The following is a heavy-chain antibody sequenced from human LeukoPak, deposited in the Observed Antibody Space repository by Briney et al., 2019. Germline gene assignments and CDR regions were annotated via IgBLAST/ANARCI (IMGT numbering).Heavy chain of an antibody. D-gene: IGHD5-18*01. J-gene: IGHJ3*02. CDR3: ARWIQLWFNNAFDI. V-gene: IGHV4-59*01. CDR1: GGSINSYY. Sequence: SETLSLTCTVSGGSINSYYWSWIRQPPGKGLEWIGYIYYSGSTNYNPSLKSRVTISVDTSKNQFSLKLSSVTAADTAVYYCARWIQLWFNNAFDIWGQGTMVTVSS. CDR2: IYYSGST.